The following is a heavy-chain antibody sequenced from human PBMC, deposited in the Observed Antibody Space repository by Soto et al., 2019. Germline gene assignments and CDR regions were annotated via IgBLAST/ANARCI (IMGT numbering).Heavy chain of an antibody. CDR2: IYYSGST. J-gene: IGHJ3*02. CDR3: ATPSGLGKGNAFDI. V-gene: IGHV4-59*08. D-gene: IGHD7-27*01. CDR1: GGSISSYY. Sequence: SETLSLTCTVSGGSISSYYWSWIRQPPGKGLEWIGYIYYSGSTNYSPSLKSRVTISVDTSKNQFSLKLSSVTAADTAVYYCATPSGLGKGNAFDIWGQGTMVTVSS.